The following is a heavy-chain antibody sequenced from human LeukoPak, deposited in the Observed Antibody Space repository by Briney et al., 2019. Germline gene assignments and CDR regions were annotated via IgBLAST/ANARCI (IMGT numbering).Heavy chain of an antibody. CDR2: IYYSGST. J-gene: IGHJ4*02. CDR3: AGISHRYFDY. CDR1: GGSISSSSYY. Sequence: SETLSLTCTVSGGSISSSSYYWGWIRQPPGKGLEWIGSIYYSGSTYYNPSLKSRVTISVDTSKNQFSLKLSSVTAADTAVYYCAGISHRYFDYWGQGTLVTVSS. V-gene: IGHV4-39*07.